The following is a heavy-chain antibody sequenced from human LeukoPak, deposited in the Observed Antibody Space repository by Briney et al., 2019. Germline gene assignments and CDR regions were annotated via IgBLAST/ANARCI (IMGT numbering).Heavy chain of an antibody. CDR3: ARAYYYDSSGSSMYYFDY. Sequence: SETLSLTCAVSGGSISSSNWWSWVRQPPGKGLEWIGEIYHSGSTNYNPSLKSRVTISVDKSKNQFSLKLSSVTAADTAVYYCARAYYYDSSGSSMYYFDYWGQGTLVTVSS. CDR1: GGSISSSNW. V-gene: IGHV4-4*02. J-gene: IGHJ4*02. CDR2: IYHSGST. D-gene: IGHD3-22*01.